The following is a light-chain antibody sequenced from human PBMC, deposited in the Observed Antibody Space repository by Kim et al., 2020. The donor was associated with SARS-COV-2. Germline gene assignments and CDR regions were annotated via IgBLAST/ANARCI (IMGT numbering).Light chain of an antibody. CDR2: EVN. Sequence: QSALTQPASVSGSPGQSITNSCTGTSSDIGKYALVSWYQHHPGKAPKLMIYEVNKRPSGVSNRLSGSNSGNTASLTISGLQAEDEADYYCCAYAGSSTLIFGGGTQLTVL. J-gene: IGLJ2*01. V-gene: IGLV2-23*02. CDR1: SSDIGKYAL. CDR3: CAYAGSSTLI.